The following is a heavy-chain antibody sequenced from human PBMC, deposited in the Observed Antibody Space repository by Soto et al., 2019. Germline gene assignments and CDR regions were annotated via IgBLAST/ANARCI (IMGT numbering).Heavy chain of an antibody. CDR3: ATGSVVGGDAFDI. J-gene: IGHJ3*02. CDR1: GGTFSSYT. CDR2: IIPILGIA. Sequence: QVQLVQSGAEVKKPGSSVKVSCKASGGTFSSYTISWVRQAPGQGLEWMGRIIPILGIANYAQKFQGRVTITADKSTSTAYMELSSLRSEDTAVYYCATGSVVGGDAFDIWGQGTMVTVSS. V-gene: IGHV1-69*02. D-gene: IGHD2-21*01.